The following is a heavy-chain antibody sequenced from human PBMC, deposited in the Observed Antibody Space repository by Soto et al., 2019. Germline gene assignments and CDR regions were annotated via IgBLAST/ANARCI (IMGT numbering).Heavy chain of an antibody. CDR1: GFTFSNYG. D-gene: IGHD2-2*01. V-gene: IGHV3-23*01. Sequence: GGSLRLSCAASGFTFSNYGMSWVRQAPGKGLEGVSTVSGGGGGTFYVDSVKGRFTISRDNSKNTVYLQMNSLRAEDTAVYYCAKLGSCSSTSCYRDYWGQGTLVTVSS. CDR3: AKLGSCSSTSCYRDY. J-gene: IGHJ4*02. CDR2: VSGGGGGT.